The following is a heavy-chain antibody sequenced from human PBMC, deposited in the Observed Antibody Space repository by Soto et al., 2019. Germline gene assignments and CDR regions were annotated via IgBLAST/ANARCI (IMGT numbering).Heavy chain of an antibody. CDR3: VRGEGYALDV. D-gene: IGHD1-26*01. CDR1: GGSISSGGYY. V-gene: IGHV4-30-4*08. Sequence: PSETLSLTCAVSGGSISSGGYYWSWIRQHPGKGLEWIGYIYYSGSTYYDPSLKSRVAISVDTSKNQFSLKLSSVTAADTAVYYCVRGEGYALDVWGQGTTVTVSS. CDR2: IYYSGST. J-gene: IGHJ6*02.